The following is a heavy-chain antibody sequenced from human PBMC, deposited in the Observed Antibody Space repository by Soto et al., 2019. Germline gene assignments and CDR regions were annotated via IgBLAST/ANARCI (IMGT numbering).Heavy chain of an antibody. J-gene: IGHJ4*02. V-gene: IGHV3-23*01. CDR1: GFTFSSYA. D-gene: IGHD2-2*01. Sequence: GGSLRLSCAASGFTFSSYAMSWVRQAPGKGLEWVSAISGSGGSTYYADSVKGRFTISRDNSKNTLYLQMNSLRAEDTAVYYCAKDGLGYQLLFPTSVYWGQGTLVTVSS. CDR2: ISGSGGST. CDR3: AKDGLGYQLLFPTSVY.